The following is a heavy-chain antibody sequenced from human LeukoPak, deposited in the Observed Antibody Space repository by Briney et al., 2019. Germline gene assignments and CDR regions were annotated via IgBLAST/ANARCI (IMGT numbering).Heavy chain of an antibody. CDR2: ISNSSSYI. Sequence: GGPLRLSCAASGFTFSSYSMKWVRQAPGKGLEWVASISNSSSYIYYADSVKGRFTISRDNAKNSLYLQMNSLRAEDTAVYYCAREGNDSSGYAFDYWGQGTLVTVSS. CDR1: GFTFSSYS. D-gene: IGHD3-22*01. CDR3: AREGNDSSGYAFDY. V-gene: IGHV3-21*01. J-gene: IGHJ4*02.